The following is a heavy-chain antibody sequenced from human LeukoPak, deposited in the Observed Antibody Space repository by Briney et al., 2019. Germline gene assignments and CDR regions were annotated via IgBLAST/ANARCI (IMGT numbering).Heavy chain of an antibody. D-gene: IGHD5-24*01. V-gene: IGHV3-53*01. CDR3: TRVGYIDEGIDY. J-gene: IGHJ4*02. CDR1: GFTVSNNY. CDR2: IYSGGNT. Sequence: GGSLRVSCAASGFTVSNNYTNWVRQAPGKGLEWVSIIYSGGNTYYADSVKGRFTISRDNAKNSLYLQMNSLRAEDTAIYYCTRVGYIDEGIDYWGQGTLVTVSS.